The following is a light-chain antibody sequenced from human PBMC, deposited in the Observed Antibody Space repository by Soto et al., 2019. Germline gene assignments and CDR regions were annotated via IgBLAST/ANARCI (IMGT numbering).Light chain of an antibody. CDR1: QSVSSK. CDR3: QQENNWPPIT. CDR2: GAS. V-gene: IGKV3D-15*01. Sequence: ETVMTQSPATLSVSPGERATLSCRASQSVSSKLAWYQQKPGQAPRLLIYGASTRATGIPARFSGSGSGTEFTLSISSLQSEDSSVYYCQQENNWPPITFGQGTQLEI. J-gene: IGKJ5*01.